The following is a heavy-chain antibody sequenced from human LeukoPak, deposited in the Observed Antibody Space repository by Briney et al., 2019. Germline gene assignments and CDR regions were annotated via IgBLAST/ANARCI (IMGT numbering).Heavy chain of an antibody. Sequence: SETLSLTCTVSGGSITSGDYYWSWIRQPPGKGLEWIGYIYYSGSTYYNPSLKGRVTISVDTSKNQFSLKLSSVTAADTAVYYCARDLRGDSRGYYSSTYYFHYWGQGTLVTVSS. CDR1: GGSITSGDYY. D-gene: IGHD3-22*01. V-gene: IGHV4-30-4*01. J-gene: IGHJ4*02. CDR2: IYYSGST. CDR3: ARDLRGDSRGYYSSTYYFHY.